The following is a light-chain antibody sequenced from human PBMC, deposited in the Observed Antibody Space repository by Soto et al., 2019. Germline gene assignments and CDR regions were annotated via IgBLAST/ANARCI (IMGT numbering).Light chain of an antibody. V-gene: IGKV3-15*01. CDR3: QQYNNWWT. Sequence: EIVMTQSPATLSVSPGERATLSCRASQSVNRNLAWYQQKPGQAPRLLISAASTRATGIPARFSGSGSDTEFTLTLSSLQSEDFAVYYCQQYNNWWTFGQGTKVEMK. CDR2: AAS. J-gene: IGKJ1*01. CDR1: QSVNRN.